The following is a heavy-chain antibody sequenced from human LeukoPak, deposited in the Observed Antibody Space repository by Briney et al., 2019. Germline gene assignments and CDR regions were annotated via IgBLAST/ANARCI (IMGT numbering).Heavy chain of an antibody. CDR1: GFTVSSNY. CDR2: IYSGGST. CDR3: AEERGTYDHDAFDV. J-gene: IGHJ3*01. D-gene: IGHD1-26*01. V-gene: IGHV3-53*01. Sequence: PGGSLRLSCAASGFTVSSNYMSWVRQAPGKGLEWVSVIYSGGSTYYADSVKGRFTISRDNSKNTLYLQMNSLRAEDTAVYYCAEERGTYDHDAFDVWGQGTMVTVSS.